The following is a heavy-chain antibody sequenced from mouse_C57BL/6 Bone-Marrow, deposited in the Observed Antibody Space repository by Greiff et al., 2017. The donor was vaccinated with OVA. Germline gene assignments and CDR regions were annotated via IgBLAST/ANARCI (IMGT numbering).Heavy chain of an antibody. CDR2: ISSGGSYT. CDR1: GFTFSSYG. Sequence: EVQLVESGGDLVKPGGSLKLSCAASGFTFSSYGLSWVRQTPDKRLEWVATISSGGSYTYYPDSVKGRFTISRDNAKNTLYLQMSSLKSEDTAMYYCARRNGYCAFAYWGQGTLVTVSA. CDR3: ARRNGYCAFAY. D-gene: IGHD2-3*01. V-gene: IGHV5-6*01. J-gene: IGHJ3*01.